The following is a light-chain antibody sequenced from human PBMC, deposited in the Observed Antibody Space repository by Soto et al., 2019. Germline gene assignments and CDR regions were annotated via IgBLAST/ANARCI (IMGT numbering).Light chain of an antibody. V-gene: IGKV3-20*01. CDR3: QLYGTSPKT. J-gene: IGKJ1*01. CDR1: ETVAGSY. CDR2: GAS. Sequence: EIVLTQSPGTLSLSPGERATLSCRASETVAGSYLAWYQQKPGQAPRLLIHGASTRATGIADRFSGSGSGTDITLTISSLELEDFAVYYCQLYGTSPKTFGQGTKVEI.